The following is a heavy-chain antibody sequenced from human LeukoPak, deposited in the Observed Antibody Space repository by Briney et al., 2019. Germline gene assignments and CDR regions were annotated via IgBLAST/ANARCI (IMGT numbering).Heavy chain of an antibody. CDR1: GFNFANFA. Sequence: GKSLRLSCATSGFNFANFAMDWVRQTPGKGLEWVSSISSSGFATYYGDSVKGRFTISRDNSENTLYLEMNSLRADDTGIFYCAREREHGRDSYHYYFDSWGQGTLVTVSS. CDR2: ISSSGFAT. J-gene: IGHJ4*02. CDR3: AREREHGRDSYHYYFDS. D-gene: IGHD1-26*01. V-gene: IGHV3-23*01.